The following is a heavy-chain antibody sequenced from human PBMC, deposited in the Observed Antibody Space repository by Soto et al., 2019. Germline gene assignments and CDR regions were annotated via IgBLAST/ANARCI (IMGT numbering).Heavy chain of an antibody. D-gene: IGHD3-9*01. V-gene: IGHV1-69*12. CDR1: GGSFKNYG. CDR3: AGEVGGTGLQF. Sequence: QVQLVQSGAEAKKPGSSVKVSCKTSGGSFKNYGFNWVRQVPGQGLEWMGGIIPMFGIVKLGQIFQGRVTFTADESTGTAYMELTSLNPEDTAVYYCAGEVGGTGLQFWGQGTLVIVSS. CDR2: IIPMFGIV. J-gene: IGHJ4*02.